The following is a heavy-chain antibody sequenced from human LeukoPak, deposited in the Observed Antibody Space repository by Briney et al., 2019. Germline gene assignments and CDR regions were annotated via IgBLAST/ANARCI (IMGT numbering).Heavy chain of an antibody. J-gene: IGHJ4*02. D-gene: IGHD2-21*01. CDR1: GFTFSSYG. CDR2: ISYDGSNK. CDR3: AKAVGVIYMGIDF. V-gene: IGHV3-30*18. Sequence: PGRSLRLSCAASGFTFSSYGMHWVRQAPGKGLEWVAVISYDGSNKYYADSVKGRFTISRDNAKNSLYLQMNSLRAEDTAVYYCAKAVGVIYMGIDFWGQGALVTVSS.